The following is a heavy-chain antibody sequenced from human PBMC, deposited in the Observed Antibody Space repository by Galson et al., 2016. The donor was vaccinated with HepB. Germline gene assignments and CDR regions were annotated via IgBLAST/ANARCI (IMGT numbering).Heavy chain of an antibody. CDR2: ISSTGSHI. CDR3: AGAPYSGSYFDY. Sequence: SLRLSCAASGFNFSAHYMSWVRQAPGKGLEWVSYISSTGSHINYADSVKGRFTISRDNAKKSLFLQMSKLSAEDTAVYFWAGAPYSGSYFDYWGQGTLVTASS. J-gene: IGHJ4*02. V-gene: IGHV3-11*06. D-gene: IGHD1-26*01. CDR1: GFNFSAHY.